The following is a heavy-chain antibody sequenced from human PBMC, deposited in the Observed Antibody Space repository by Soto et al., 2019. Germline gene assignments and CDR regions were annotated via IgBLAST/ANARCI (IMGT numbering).Heavy chain of an antibody. CDR2: ISYLGNT. Sequence: SETLSLTCTISGGSISTYYWSWIRQSPGKGLEWIGYISYLGNTNYNPSPKSRVTISVDTPKNQFSLKLDSVTAADTAMYYCALKRARPGPINFWGPGIMVTVS. CDR1: GGSISTYY. J-gene: IGHJ3*01. D-gene: IGHD2-21*01. V-gene: IGHV4-59*01. CDR3: ALKRARPGPINF.